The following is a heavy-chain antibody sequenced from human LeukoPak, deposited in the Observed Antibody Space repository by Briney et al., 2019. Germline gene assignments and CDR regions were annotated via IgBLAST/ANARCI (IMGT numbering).Heavy chain of an antibody. CDR2: ISYDTSNK. Sequence: GGSLRLSCVASGFTFLTYGMHWVRQPPGKGLEWVALISYDTSNKYYADSVKGRFTISRDNSKNTPYLQMNSLRPEDTAVYYCAKDYGDFWSAASNWFDSWGQGTLVAVSS. V-gene: IGHV3-30*18. CDR3: AKDYGDFWSAASNWFDS. D-gene: IGHD3-3*01. J-gene: IGHJ5*01. CDR1: GFTFLTYG.